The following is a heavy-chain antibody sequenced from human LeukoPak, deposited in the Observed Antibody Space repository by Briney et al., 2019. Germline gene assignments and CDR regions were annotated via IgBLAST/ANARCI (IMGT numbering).Heavy chain of an antibody. CDR3: ARVFGVARWFDP. Sequence: SETLSLTCTVSGGSISSGDYYWSWIRQPPGKGLEWIGYIYYSGSTYYNPSLKSRVTISVDTSKNQFSLKLSSVTAADTAVYYCARVFGVARWFDPWGQGTLATVSS. J-gene: IGHJ5*02. D-gene: IGHD3-3*01. CDR2: IYYSGST. V-gene: IGHV4-30-4*01. CDR1: GGSISSGDYY.